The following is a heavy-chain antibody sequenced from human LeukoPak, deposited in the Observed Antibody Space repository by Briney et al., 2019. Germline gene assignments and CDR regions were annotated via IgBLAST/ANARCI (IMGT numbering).Heavy chain of an antibody. CDR3: ARPSDIVVVPAAVDAFDI. D-gene: IGHD2-2*01. CDR1: GGTFSSYA. J-gene: IGHJ3*02. V-gene: IGHV1-69*13. CDR2: IIPIFGTA. Sequence: SVKLSCKASGGTFSSYAISWVRQAPGQGLEWMGGIIPIFGTANYAQKFQGRVTITADESTSTAYMELSSLRSEDTAVYYCARPSDIVVVPAAVDAFDIWGQGTMVTVSS.